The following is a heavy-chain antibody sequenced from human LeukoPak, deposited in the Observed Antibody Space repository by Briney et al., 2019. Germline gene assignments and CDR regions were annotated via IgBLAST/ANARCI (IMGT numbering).Heavy chain of an antibody. J-gene: IGHJ5*02. CDR3: ARDRGSYGPNWFDP. CDR2: IYSGGST. CDR1: GFTFRDFC. V-gene: IGHV3-53*01. D-gene: IGHD1-26*01. Sequence: RGSLRLSFAVSGFTFRDFCMTWVHQAPGKGLERLSVIYSGGSTYYADSVKGRFTISRDNSKNTLYLQMNSLRAEDMAVYYCARDRGSYGPNWFDPWGQGTLVTVSS.